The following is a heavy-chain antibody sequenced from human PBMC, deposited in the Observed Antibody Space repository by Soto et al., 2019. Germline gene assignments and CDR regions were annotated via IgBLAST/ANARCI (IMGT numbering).Heavy chain of an antibody. J-gene: IGHJ5*02. D-gene: IGHD4-4*01. CDR2: IIPIIGII. V-gene: IGHV1-69*04. CDR1: GGTFSTYT. CDR3: AGDPDSHYNDSHASSYP. Sequence: SVKVSCKASGGTFSTYTTTWVRHAPGQGLEWMGRIIPIIGIINYAQKFQGRVTISADKFTGTAYMELTGLRSDDTAVYYCAGDPDSHYNDSHASSYPWGQGTLVTVSS.